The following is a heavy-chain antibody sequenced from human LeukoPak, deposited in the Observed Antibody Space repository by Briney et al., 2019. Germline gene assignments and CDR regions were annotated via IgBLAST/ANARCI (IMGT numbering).Heavy chain of an antibody. J-gene: IGHJ4*02. CDR3: TRAGGTVELY. CDR2: IRSKAYGGTT. V-gene: IGHV3-49*04. Sequence: GGSLRLSCTGSGFTLGDYPMSWVRQAPRKGLEGAGFIRSKAYGGTTEYAASVKGRFTISRDDSKSIAYLQMNSLKTEDRAVYYCTRAGGTVELYWGQGTLVTVSS. CDR1: GFTLGDYP. D-gene: IGHD1-7*01.